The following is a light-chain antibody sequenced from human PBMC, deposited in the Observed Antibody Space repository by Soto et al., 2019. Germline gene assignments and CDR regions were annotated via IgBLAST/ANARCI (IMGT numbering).Light chain of an antibody. Sequence: EIVLTQSPATLSLSPGERATLSCRASQSVSSYLAWYQQKPGQAPRLLIYDASNRATGIPARFSGSGSGTDFTLTISSLEPEDFAVIYCQQRSNWPGEVTFGPGTKVDIK. CDR3: QQRSNWPGEVT. CDR1: QSVSSY. J-gene: IGKJ3*01. CDR2: DAS. V-gene: IGKV3-11*01.